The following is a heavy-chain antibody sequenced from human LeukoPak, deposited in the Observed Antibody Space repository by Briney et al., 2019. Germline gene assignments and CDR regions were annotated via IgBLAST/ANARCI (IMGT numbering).Heavy chain of an antibody. CDR2: IYSDGSSA. J-gene: IGHJ4*02. Sequence: GGSLRLSCAASGFTFSDYWIHWVRQAPGKGLVWVSNIYSDGSSATYADAVKGRFTISRDNANNTVYLQMNRLGAEDTGGYFCARGGVGCFDYWGQGALVTVSS. V-gene: IGHV3-74*01. CDR3: ARGGVGCFDY. D-gene: IGHD6-19*01. CDR1: GFTFSDYW.